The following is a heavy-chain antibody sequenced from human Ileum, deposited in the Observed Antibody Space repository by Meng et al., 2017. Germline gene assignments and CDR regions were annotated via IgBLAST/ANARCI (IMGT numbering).Heavy chain of an antibody. D-gene: IGHD2-21*01. V-gene: IGHV4-4*02. J-gene: IGHJ4*02. CDR1: GDAISRRDG. CDR2: ISQESGRT. CDR3: VRNEGYSLGD. Sequence: QEAGPGVAKPGSSPSHPYSVSGDAISRRDGGSWDRQPPGKGLELIGVISQESGRTTYTPSLKSRVTISLDKSKSQFSLNLNSVTAADTAVYYCVRNEGYSLGDWGQGTLVTVSS.